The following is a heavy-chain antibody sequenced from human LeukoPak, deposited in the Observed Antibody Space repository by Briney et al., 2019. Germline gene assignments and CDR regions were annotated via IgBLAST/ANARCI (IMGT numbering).Heavy chain of an antibody. CDR2: INHSGST. CDR3: ARHKGVRYFDWSNLNWFDP. D-gene: IGHD3-9*01. Sequence: SETLSLTCAVYGGSFSGYYWSWICQPPGKGLEWIGEINHSGSTNYNPSLKSRVTISVDTSKNQFSLKLSSVTAADTAVYYCARHKGVRYFDWSNLNWFDPWGQGTLVTVSS. J-gene: IGHJ5*02. CDR1: GGSFSGYY. V-gene: IGHV4-34*01.